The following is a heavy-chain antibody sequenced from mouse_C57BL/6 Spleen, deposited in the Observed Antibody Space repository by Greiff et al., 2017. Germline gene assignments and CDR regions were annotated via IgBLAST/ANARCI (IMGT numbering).Heavy chain of an antibody. Sequence: EVQRVESGGGLVKPGGSLKLSCAASGFTFSSYAMSWVRQTPEKRLEWVATISDGGSYTYYPDNVKGRFTISRDNAKNNLYLQMSHLKSEDTAMYYCARAPDYYGSSYGYFDVWGTGTTVTVSS. D-gene: IGHD1-1*01. J-gene: IGHJ1*03. V-gene: IGHV5-4*01. CDR3: ARAPDYYGSSYGYFDV. CDR2: ISDGGSYT. CDR1: GFTFSSYA.